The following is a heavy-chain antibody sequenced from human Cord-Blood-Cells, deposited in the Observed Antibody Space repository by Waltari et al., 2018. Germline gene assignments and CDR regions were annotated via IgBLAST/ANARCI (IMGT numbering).Heavy chain of an antibody. J-gene: IGHJ3*02. V-gene: IGHV4-39*07. CDR1: GGSISSSSYY. D-gene: IGHD3-10*01. CDR2: IYYSGST. Sequence: QLQLQESGPGLVKPSETLSLTCTVSGGSISSSSYYWGWHRQPPGKGLEWIGSIYYSGSTYYNPSLKSRVTISVDTSKNQFSLKLSSVTAADTAVYYCPLSYYYGSGIGAFDIWGQGTMVTVSS. CDR3: PLSYYYGSGIGAFDI.